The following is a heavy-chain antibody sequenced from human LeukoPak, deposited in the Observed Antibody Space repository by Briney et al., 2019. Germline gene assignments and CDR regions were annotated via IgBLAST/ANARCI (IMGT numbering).Heavy chain of an antibody. J-gene: IGHJ4*02. Sequence: GGSLRLSCAASGFTFDDYTMHWVRQTPGKGLEWVSLMKGRFTISRDNSKNSLYLQMNSLRTEDTALYYCAKDIGVGSCNGCLFDYWGQGTLVTVSS. V-gene: IGHV3-43*01. CDR1: GFTFDDYT. CDR3: AKDIGVGSCNGCLFDY. D-gene: IGHD2-15*01.